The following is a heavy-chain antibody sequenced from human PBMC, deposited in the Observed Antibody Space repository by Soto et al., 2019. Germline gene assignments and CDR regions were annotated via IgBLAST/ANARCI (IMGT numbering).Heavy chain of an antibody. CDR2: ISGGGGRT. CDR3: AKGFIVVVTVIRPDDAFDV. D-gene: IGHD2-21*02. J-gene: IGHJ3*01. Sequence: EVQLLESGGGLVQPGGSLRLSCAASGFTFGNFGMNWVRQAPGKGLEWVSGISGGGGRTYYADSVKGRFTISRDPSKNTIFLEKNILRAEDTAVYYCAKGFIVVVTVIRPDDAFDVWGQGTLVTVSS. V-gene: IGHV3-23*01. CDR1: GFTFGNFG.